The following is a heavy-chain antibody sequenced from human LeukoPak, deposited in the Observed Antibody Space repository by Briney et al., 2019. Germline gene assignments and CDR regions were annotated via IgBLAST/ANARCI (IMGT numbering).Heavy chain of an antibody. CDR1: GFTFSSYG. J-gene: IGHJ4*02. V-gene: IGHV3-23*01. D-gene: IGHD6-19*01. CDR3: ARARLAVAGNYFEN. CDR2: ITGSGGST. Sequence: GGTLRLSCAASGFTFSSYGLSWVRQDPGKGLEWVSSITGSGGSTYYADSVKGRFTISRDNSQNTLYLQVNSLRGEDTAVYYCARARLAVAGNYFENWGQGTLVTVSS.